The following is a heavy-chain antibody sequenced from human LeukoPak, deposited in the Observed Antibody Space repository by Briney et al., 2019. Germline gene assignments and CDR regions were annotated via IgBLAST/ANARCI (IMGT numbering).Heavy chain of an antibody. D-gene: IGHD3-10*01. CDR3: ASSGQLRGSGSYPYYFDY. J-gene: IGHJ4*02. Sequence: GGSLRLSCVASGFTFSSRDWMTWVRQAPGKGLEWVANIKQDGSEKNYVDSVKGRFTISRDNAKNSVDLQMNSLRAEDTAVYYCASSGQLRGSGSYPYYFDYWGQGTLVTVSS. V-gene: IGHV3-7*01. CDR2: IKQDGSEK. CDR1: GFTFSSRDW.